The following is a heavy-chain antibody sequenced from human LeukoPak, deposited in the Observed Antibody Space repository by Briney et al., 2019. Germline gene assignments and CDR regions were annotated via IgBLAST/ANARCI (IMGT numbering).Heavy chain of an antibody. J-gene: IGHJ4*02. Sequence: SETLSLTCSVSGDSISGYSWSWIRQPPGMGLEWIGYIHYSGSTTYNPSLKSRATMSVDPSKHQFSLSLTSVTAADTAVYYCARGQGSGSSWAFDYWGQGTLVTVSS. CDR1: GDSISGYS. V-gene: IGHV4-59*01. D-gene: IGHD1-26*01. CDR2: IHYSGST. CDR3: ARGQGSGSSWAFDY.